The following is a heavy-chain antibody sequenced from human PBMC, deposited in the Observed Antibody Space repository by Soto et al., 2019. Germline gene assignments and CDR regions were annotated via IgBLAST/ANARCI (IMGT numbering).Heavy chain of an antibody. CDR1: GFTLSRYG. CDR3: ASSLGYCSSTSCYYYYYGMDV. CDR2: ISAYNGNT. Sequence: GGPMEVSFKASGFTLSRYGFSWGRQGPWPGVEGGGWISAYNGNTNYAQKLQGRVTMTTDTSTSTAYMELRSLRSDDTAVYYCASSLGYCSSTSCYYYYYGMDVWGQGTTVTVSS. J-gene: IGHJ6*02. D-gene: IGHD2-2*01. V-gene: IGHV1-18*01.